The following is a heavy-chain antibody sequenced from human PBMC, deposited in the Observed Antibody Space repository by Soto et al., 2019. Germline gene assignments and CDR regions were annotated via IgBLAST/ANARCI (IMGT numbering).Heavy chain of an antibody. D-gene: IGHD3-3*01. J-gene: IGHJ4*02. CDR2: ISWNSGSI. CDR1: GFTFDDYA. CDR3: AKDIGSKDWLESYFDY. V-gene: IGHV3-9*01. Sequence: SLKISCAASGFTFDDYAMHWVRQAPGKGLEWVSGISWNSGSIGYADSVKGRFTISRDNAKNSLYLQMNSLRAEDTALYYCAKDIGSKDWLESYFDYWGQGTLVTVSS.